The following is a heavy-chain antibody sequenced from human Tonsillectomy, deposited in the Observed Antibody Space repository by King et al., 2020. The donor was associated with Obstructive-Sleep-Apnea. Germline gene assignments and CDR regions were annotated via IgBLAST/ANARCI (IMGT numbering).Heavy chain of an antibody. J-gene: IGHJ4*02. CDR3: AKDLLRIAAAGTGDDY. CDR1: GFTFSSYG. V-gene: IGHV3-30*18. CDR2: ISYDGSNI. D-gene: IGHD6-13*01. Sequence: VQLVESGGGVVQPGRSLRLSCAASGFTFSSYGMHWVRQAPGKGLEWVAVISYDGSNIYYADSVKGRFTISRDNSKNTLYLQMNSLRAEDTAVYYCAKDLLRIAAAGTGDDYWGQGTLVTVSS.